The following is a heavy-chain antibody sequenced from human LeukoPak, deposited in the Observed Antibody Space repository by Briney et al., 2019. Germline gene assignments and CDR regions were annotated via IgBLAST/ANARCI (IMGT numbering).Heavy chain of an antibody. CDR3: TRAYYGSGSYFGKNHYYYYMDV. CDR2: ISSSSSYI. CDR1: GFTFSSYS. Sequence: GGSLRLSCAASGFTFSSYSMNWVRQAPGKGLEWVSSISSSSSYIYYADSVKGRFTFSRDNAKNSLYLQMNSLKTEDTAVYYCTRAYYGSGSYFGKNHYYYYMDVWGKGTTVTTSS. D-gene: IGHD3-10*01. J-gene: IGHJ6*03. V-gene: IGHV3-21*03.